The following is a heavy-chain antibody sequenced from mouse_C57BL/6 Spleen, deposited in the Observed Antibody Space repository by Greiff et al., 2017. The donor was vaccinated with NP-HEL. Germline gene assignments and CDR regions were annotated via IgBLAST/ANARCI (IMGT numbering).Heavy chain of an antibody. CDR2: IYPGDGDT. CDR3: ARGYYGSSYVYFDY. CDR1: GYAFSSYW. D-gene: IGHD1-1*01. V-gene: IGHV1-80*01. Sequence: LVESGAELVKPGASVKISCKASGYAFSSYWMNWVKQRPGKGLEWIGQIYPGDGDTNYNGKFKGKATLTADKSSSTAYMQLSSLTSEDSAVYFCARGYYGSSYVYFDYWGQGTTLTVSS. J-gene: IGHJ2*01.